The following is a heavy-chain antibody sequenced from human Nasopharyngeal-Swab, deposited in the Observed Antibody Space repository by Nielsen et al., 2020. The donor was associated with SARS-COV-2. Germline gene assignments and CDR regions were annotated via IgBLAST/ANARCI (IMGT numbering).Heavy chain of an antibody. Sequence: GESLKISCAASGFTVSSKYMSWVRQAPGKGLEWVSLFYSGGSTYYADSVRGRFTISRDNSKNTLYLQMNRLRAEDTAVYYCAKAGDSSCWYPPYYFYYLGQGNLVT. D-gene: IGHD6-19*01. V-gene: IGHV3-53*01. CDR1: GFTVSSKY. J-gene: IGHJ4*02. CDR3: AKAGDSSCWYPPYYFYY. CDR2: FYSGGST.